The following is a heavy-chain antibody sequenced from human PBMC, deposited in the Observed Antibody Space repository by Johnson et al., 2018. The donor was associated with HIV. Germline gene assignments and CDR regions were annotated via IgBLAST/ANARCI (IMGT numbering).Heavy chain of an antibody. Sequence: QVQLVESGGGVVQPGRSLRLSCAASGFIFSSYAMHWVRQAPGKGLEWVAVISYDGSNKYYADSVKGRFTISRDNSKNTLYLQMNSLRAEDTAVYYCARDFGLFLGKDDAFDIWGQGTMVTVSS. CDR1: GFIFSSYA. V-gene: IGHV3-30-3*01. D-gene: IGHD7-27*01. J-gene: IGHJ3*02. CDR3: ARDFGLFLGKDDAFDI. CDR2: ISYDGSNK.